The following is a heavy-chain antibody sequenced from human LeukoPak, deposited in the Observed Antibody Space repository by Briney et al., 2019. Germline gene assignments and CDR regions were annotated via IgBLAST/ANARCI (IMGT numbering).Heavy chain of an antibody. V-gene: IGHV3-33*01. D-gene: IGHD1-14*01. CDR3: ARAGPDQNYYYYGMDV. CDR2: IWYDGSNK. CDR1: GFTFSSYG. J-gene: IGHJ6*02. Sequence: GGSLRLPRAASGFTFSSYGMHWVRQAPGKGLEWVAVIWYDGSNKYYADSVKGRFTISRDNSKNTLYLQMNSLRAEDTAVYYCARAGPDQNYYYYGMDVWGQGTTVTVSS.